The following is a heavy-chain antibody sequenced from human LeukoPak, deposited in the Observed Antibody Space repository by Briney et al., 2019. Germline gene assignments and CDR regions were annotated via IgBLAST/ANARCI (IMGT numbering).Heavy chain of an antibody. D-gene: IGHD2-2*01. V-gene: IGHV4-34*01. Sequence: SETPCLTCAVYGGSFSGYYWSWIRQPPGKALEWIGEINHSGSTNYNPSLKSRVTISVDTSKNQFSLKLSSVTAADTAVYYCASPYCSSTSCYYAYWGQGTLDTVSS. CDR2: INHSGST. J-gene: IGHJ4*02. CDR1: GGSFSGYY. CDR3: ASPYCSSTSCYYAY.